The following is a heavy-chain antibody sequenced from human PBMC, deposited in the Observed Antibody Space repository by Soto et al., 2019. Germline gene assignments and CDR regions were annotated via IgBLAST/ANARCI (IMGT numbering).Heavy chain of an antibody. CDR1: CGSISSSRYY. D-gene: IGHD2-15*01. Sequence: SETLSLTCTVSCGSISSSRYYWGWIRQPPGKGLEWIGSIYYSGSTYYNPSLKSRVTISVDTSKNQFSLKLSSVTAADTAVYYCASLGYCSGGSCFHYYYGMDVWGQGTTVTVSS. CDR3: ASLGYCSGGSCFHYYYGMDV. CDR2: IYYSGST. J-gene: IGHJ6*02. V-gene: IGHV4-39*01.